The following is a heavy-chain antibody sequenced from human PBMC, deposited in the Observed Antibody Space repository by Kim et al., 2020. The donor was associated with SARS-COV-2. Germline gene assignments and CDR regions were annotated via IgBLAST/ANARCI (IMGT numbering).Heavy chain of an antibody. CDR2: IKSKTDGGTT. D-gene: IGHD3-16*02. J-gene: IGHJ4*02. CDR3: TTDRKYDYVWGSYRYPDY. CDR1: GFTFSNAW. V-gene: IGHV3-15*01. Sequence: GGSLRLSCAASGFTFSNAWMSWVRQAPGKGLEWVGRIKSKTDGGTTDYAAPVKGRFTISRDDSKNTLYLQMNSLKTEDTAVYYCTTDRKYDYVWGSYRYPDYWGQGTLGTVSS.